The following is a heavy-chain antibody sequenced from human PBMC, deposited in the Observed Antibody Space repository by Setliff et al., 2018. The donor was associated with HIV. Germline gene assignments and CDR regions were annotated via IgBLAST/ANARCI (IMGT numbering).Heavy chain of an antibody. V-gene: IGHV4-39*07. Sequence: SETLSLTCTVSGGSISSNSYYWGWIRQPPGKGLEWIGSIYYSYSSGSTYYNPSLKSRVTISLSKSKNQLSLTLTSVTAADTAVYFCARGTPTLQPVSSRVPNYYGLDVWGQGTTVTVSS. J-gene: IGHJ6*02. CDR1: GGSISSNSYY. CDR2: IYYSYSSGST. D-gene: IGHD5-18*01. CDR3: ARGTPTLQPVSSRVPNYYGLDV.